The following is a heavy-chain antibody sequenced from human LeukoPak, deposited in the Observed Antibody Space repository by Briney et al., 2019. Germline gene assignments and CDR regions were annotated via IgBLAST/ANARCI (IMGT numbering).Heavy chain of an antibody. CDR3: AREGLHSPLTLGY. CDR2: IYSGGST. V-gene: IGHV3-53*01. Sequence: GGSLRLSCAASGFTVSSNYMSWVRQAPGKGLEWVSVIYSGGSTYYADSVKGRFTISRDNSKNTLYLQMNSLRAEDTAVYYCAREGLHSPLTLGYWGQGTLVTVSS. CDR1: GFTVSSNY. D-gene: IGHD4-11*01. J-gene: IGHJ4*02.